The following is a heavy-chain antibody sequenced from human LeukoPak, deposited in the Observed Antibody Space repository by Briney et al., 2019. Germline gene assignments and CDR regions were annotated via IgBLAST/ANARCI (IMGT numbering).Heavy chain of an antibody. D-gene: IGHD3-16*02. J-gene: IGHJ4*02. CDR2: INAGNGNT. CDR1: GYTFTSYA. Sequence: HRGSVKVSCKASGYTFTSYAMHWVRQAPGQRLEWMGWINAGNGNTKYSQKFQGRVTITRATSASTAYMELSSLRSEDTAVYYSARDTYVWGSYRPLGYWGQGTLVTVSS. CDR3: ARDTYVWGSYRPLGY. V-gene: IGHV1-3*01.